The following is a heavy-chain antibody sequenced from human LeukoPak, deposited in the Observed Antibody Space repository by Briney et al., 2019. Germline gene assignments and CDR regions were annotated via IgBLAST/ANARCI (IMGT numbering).Heavy chain of an antibody. Sequence: GGSLRLSCAASGFTFSTYGIHWVRQAPGKGLEWVAFIRYDGTNKWYANSVKGRFTISRDNSKHMLYLQMNSLRAEDTAVYHCAKDRDYGDYPSAYYYYMDVWGKGTTVTVSS. CDR2: IRYDGTNK. CDR3: AKDRDYGDYPSAYYYYMDV. D-gene: IGHD4-17*01. CDR1: GFTFSTYG. V-gene: IGHV3-30*02. J-gene: IGHJ6*03.